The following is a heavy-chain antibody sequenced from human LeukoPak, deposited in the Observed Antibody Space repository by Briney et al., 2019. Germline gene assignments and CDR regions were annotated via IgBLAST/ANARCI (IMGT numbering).Heavy chain of an antibody. J-gene: IGHJ4*02. CDR2: IYTSGST. Sequence: PSETLSLTCTVSGGSISSYYWSWIRQPPGKGLEWIGYIYTSGSTNYNPSLKSRVTISVDTSKNQFSLKLSSVTAADTAVYYCARSGRGTGRFGLFDYWGQGTLVTVSS. V-gene: IGHV4-4*09. D-gene: IGHD1-1*01. CDR1: GGSISSYY. CDR3: ARSGRGTGRFGLFDY.